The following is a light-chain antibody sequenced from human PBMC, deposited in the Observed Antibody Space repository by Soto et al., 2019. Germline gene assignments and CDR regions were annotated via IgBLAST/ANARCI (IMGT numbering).Light chain of an antibody. CDR3: QSYDSSLDVV. Sequence: QSVLTQPPSVSGAPGQRVTISCTGSSSNIGAGYDVHWYQQLPGTAPKLLIYCNSNRPSGVPDRFSGSKSGTSASLAITGIQAEDEADYYCQSYDSSLDVVFGGGTKLTVL. V-gene: IGLV1-40*01. J-gene: IGLJ2*01. CDR2: CNS. CDR1: SSNIGAGYD.